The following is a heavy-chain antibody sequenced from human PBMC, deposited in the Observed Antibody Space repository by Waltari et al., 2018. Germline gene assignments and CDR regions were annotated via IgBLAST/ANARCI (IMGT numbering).Heavy chain of an antibody. J-gene: IGHJ4*02. V-gene: IGHV3-7*01. Sequence: EVQLVESGGGLVQPGGSLRLSCVASGFTFSHYWITWVRQAPGQGLEWVASIKEDGSENHYVDSVKGRFTISRDNAENSVNLQMNSLRAEDTAVYYCTRDTLRRYDYWGQGTLVTVSS. D-gene: IGHD3-16*01. CDR2: IKEDGSEN. CDR1: GFTFSHYW. CDR3: TRDTLRRYDY.